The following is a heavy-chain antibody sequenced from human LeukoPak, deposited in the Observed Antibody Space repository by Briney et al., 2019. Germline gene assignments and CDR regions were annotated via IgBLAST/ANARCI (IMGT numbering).Heavy chain of an antibody. CDR2: IYHSGGT. V-gene: IGHV4-38-2*02. Sequence: SETLSLTCTVSGYSISSGYYWGWIRQPSGKGLEWIGSIYHSGGTYYNPSLKSRVTISVDTSKNQFSLKLSSVTAADTAVYYCARARVIREVHPLNFFDYWGQGTLVTVSS. J-gene: IGHJ4*02. D-gene: IGHD5-18*01. CDR1: GYSISSGYY. CDR3: ARARVIREVHPLNFFDY.